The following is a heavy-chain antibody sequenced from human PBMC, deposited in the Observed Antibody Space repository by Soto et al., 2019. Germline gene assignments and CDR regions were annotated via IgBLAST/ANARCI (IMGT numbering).Heavy chain of an antibody. CDR2: IYPGDSET. CDR3: ARRFSARYIENWFDF. CDR1: GYRISTYS. D-gene: IGHD1-26*01. J-gene: IGHJ5*01. V-gene: IGHV5-51*01. Sequence: ESMKISWTGCGYRISTYSIAWVRQMPGKGLEWMGIIYPGDSETRYSPSFQSHVTISADKSINTAYLQWSSLKASDTAIYYCARRFSARYIENWFDFWGQGNLVTVSS.